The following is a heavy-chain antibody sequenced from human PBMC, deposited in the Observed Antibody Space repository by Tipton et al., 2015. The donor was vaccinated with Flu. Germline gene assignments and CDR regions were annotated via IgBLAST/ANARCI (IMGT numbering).Heavy chain of an antibody. J-gene: IGHJ4*02. Sequence: TLSLTCTVSRGSINSYYWSWIRQPPGKGLEWIGYLHYSGSTNYNPSLKSRVTIAEGTSMNQFSLRLTSVTAADTAVYYCARARFWIGYPDYWGQGTLVTVSS. CDR3: ARARFWIGYPDY. CDR2: LHYSGST. V-gene: IGHV4-59*01. D-gene: IGHD3-3*01. CDR1: RGSINSYY.